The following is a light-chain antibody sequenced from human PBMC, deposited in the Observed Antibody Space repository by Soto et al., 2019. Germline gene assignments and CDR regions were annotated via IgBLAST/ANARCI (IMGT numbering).Light chain of an antibody. V-gene: IGLV2-14*01. CDR3: SSYTTSSTLV. J-gene: IGLJ1*01. CDR1: SSDVGGYNS. Sequence: QSALTQPASVSGSPGQSITISCTGTSSDVGGYNSVSWYQQHPGKAPKIMIFEVSNRPSGVSNRFSGSKSGNTASLTISGLQTEDEADYYCSSYTTSSTLVFGIGTKVTV. CDR2: EVS.